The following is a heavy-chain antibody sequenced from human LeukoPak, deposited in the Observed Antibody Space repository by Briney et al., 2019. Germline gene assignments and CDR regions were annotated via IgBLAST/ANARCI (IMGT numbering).Heavy chain of an antibody. V-gene: IGHV5-51*01. CDR3: TRREYNDYWTPFPF. Sequence: GESLKISCNTSGYIFSDYWIAWVRQTPGKGLEWMGIIYPHDSHVKYSPSFQGHVTMSVDKSVSAAYLQWNTLKASDTATYFCTRREYNDYWTPFPFWGQGTQVTVSS. D-gene: IGHD2/OR15-2a*01. CDR2: IYPHDSHV. CDR1: GYIFSDYW. J-gene: IGHJ4*02.